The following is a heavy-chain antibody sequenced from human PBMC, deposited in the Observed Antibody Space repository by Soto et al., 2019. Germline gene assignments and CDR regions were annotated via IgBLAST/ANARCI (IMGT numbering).Heavy chain of an antibody. D-gene: IGHD1-26*01. CDR1: ADSEFTFSDED. CDR2: SRNRVNTFST. V-gene: IGHV3-72*01. Sequence: HPGGSLRLSCAVSADSEFTFSDEDMDWVRQAPGKGLEWVGRSRNRVNTFSTAYAASVEGRFTISRDDSRNMLFLQMNSLKTEDTAVYYCSRVDPRAQNPDYWGRGTLVTVSS. J-gene: IGHJ4*02. CDR3: SRVDPRAQNPDY.